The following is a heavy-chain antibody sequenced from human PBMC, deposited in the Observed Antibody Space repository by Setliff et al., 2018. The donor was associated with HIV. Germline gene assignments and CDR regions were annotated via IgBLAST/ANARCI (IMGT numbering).Heavy chain of an antibody. CDR3: VRAGRPFRGAMTGLTYDF. D-gene: IGHD3-16*01. J-gene: IGHJ4*02. CDR2: ITWSGDRA. Sequence: PGGSLRLSCLASGFNFEDYGMAWVRQIPGKGLEWVSSITWSGDRADYADSVKGRFTISRDNAKDSLFPQMRGLRLDDTAMYYCVRAGRPFRGAMTGLTYDFWGQGALVTVSS. CDR1: GFNFEDYG. V-gene: IGHV3-20*04.